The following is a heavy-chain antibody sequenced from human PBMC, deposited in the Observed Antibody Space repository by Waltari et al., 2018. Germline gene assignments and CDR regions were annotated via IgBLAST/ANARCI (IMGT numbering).Heavy chain of an antibody. CDR2: IIPILGIA. CDR3: ATSPPAVPALLMDV. V-gene: IGHV1-69*09. Sequence: QVQLVQSGAEVKKPGSSVKVSCKASGGTFSSYAISWVRQAPGQGLEWMGRIIPILGIANYAQKFQGRVTITADKSTSTAYMELSSLRSEDTAVYYCATSPPAVPALLMDVWGQGTTVTVSS. J-gene: IGHJ6*02. CDR1: GGTFSSYA. D-gene: IGHD2-2*01.